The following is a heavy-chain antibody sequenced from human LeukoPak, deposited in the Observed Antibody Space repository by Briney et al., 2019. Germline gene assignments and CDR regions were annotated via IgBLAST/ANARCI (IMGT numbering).Heavy chain of an antibody. CDR3: ARGTAPLGWFDP. J-gene: IGHJ5*02. CDR2: INHSGST. D-gene: IGHD5-18*01. CDR1: GGSFSGYY. Sequence: SETLSLTCAVYGGSFSGYYWSWIRQPPGKGLEWIGEINHSGSTNYNPSLKSRVTISVDTSKNQFSLKLSSVTAADTAVYYCARGTAPLGWFDPWGQGTLVTVSS. V-gene: IGHV4-34*01.